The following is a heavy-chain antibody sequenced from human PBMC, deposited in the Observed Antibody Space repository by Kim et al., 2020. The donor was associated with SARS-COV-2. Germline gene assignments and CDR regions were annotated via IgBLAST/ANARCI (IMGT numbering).Heavy chain of an antibody. D-gene: IGHD3-22*01. Sequence: GRFTISRDNAKNSLYLQMNSLGAEDTAVYYCARDGTYYYDSSGYRNDAFDIWGQGTMVTVSS. V-gene: IGHV3-11*06. J-gene: IGHJ3*02. CDR3: ARDGTYYYDSSGYRNDAFDI.